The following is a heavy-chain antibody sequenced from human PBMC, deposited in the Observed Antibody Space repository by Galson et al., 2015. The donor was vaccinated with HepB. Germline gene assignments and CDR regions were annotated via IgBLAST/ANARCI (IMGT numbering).Heavy chain of an antibody. CDR3: VKGPNSVEAEYNFNYMDV. Sequence: SLRLSCAASGFRFDDYVMHWVRQGPGKGLEWVSGISWNSGSIGYADSVKGRFTISRDNARNSLYLQMNSLRAEDAALYYCVKGPNSVEAEYNFNYMDVWGKGTTVTVSS. CDR1: GFRFDDYV. D-gene: IGHD1-20*01. J-gene: IGHJ6*03. V-gene: IGHV3-9*01. CDR2: ISWNSGSI.